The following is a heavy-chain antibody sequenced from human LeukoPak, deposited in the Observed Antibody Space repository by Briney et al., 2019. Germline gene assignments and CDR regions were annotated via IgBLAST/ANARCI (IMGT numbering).Heavy chain of an antibody. D-gene: IGHD6-13*01. V-gene: IGHV1-8*02. CDR3: ARGGIAEAGLDY. Sequence: ASVKVSCKASGYTFAIFDIYRVRQAAGQGLEWMGWMNPNSGNTGYAEKFQGRVAMTRSTSISTAYMELSSLTSEDTAVYYCARGGIAEAGLDYWGRGTLVTVSS. CDR1: GYTFAIFD. J-gene: IGHJ4*02. CDR2: MNPNSGNT.